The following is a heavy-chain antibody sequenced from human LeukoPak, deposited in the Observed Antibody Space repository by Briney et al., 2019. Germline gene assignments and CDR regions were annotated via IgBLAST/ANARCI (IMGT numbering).Heavy chain of an antibody. CDR1: GFTFSSYA. Sequence: GGSLRLSCAASGFTFSSYAMHWVRQAPGKGLEWVAVISYDGSNKYYADSVKGRFTISRDNSKNTLYLQMNSLRAEDTAVYYCARGPHLELYYFDYWGQGTLVTVSP. CDR2: ISYDGSNK. V-gene: IGHV3-30*04. J-gene: IGHJ4*02. D-gene: IGHD1-7*01. CDR3: ARGPHLELYYFDY.